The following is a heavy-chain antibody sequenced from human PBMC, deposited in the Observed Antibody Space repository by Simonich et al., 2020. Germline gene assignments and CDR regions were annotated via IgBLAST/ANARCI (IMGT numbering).Heavy chain of an antibody. Sequence: EVQLVESGGGLVQPGGSLRLSCAASGFTFSSYWMSGVRQAQGMGGGGGANIKQDGSENYEGDSVKGRFTISRDNAKNSLYLQMNSLRAEDTVVYYCAREYSSSSDPYWYFDLWGRGTLVTVSS. J-gene: IGHJ2*01. D-gene: IGHD6-6*01. CDR2: IKQDGSEN. CDR1: GFTFSSYW. CDR3: AREYSSSSDPYWYFDL. V-gene: IGHV3-7*01.